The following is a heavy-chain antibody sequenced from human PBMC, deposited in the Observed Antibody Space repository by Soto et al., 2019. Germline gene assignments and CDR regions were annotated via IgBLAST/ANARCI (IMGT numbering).Heavy chain of an antibody. CDR1: GHTFQNYA. D-gene: IGHD3-3*01. Sequence: PGGSLRLSCVASGHTFQNYAMTWVRQAPGKGLEWIGEINHSGSTNYNPSLKSRVTISVDTSKNQFSLKLSSVTAADTAVYYCASRSAPPRYYYYYYMDVWGKGTTVTVSS. V-gene: IGHV4-34*01. CDR3: ASRSAPPRYYYYYYMDV. CDR2: INHSGST. J-gene: IGHJ6*03.